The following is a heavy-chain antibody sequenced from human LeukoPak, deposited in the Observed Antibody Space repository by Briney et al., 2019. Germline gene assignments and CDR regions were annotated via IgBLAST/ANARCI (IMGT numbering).Heavy chain of an antibody. J-gene: IGHJ4*02. Sequence: ASVKVSCKASGYTFTSYYMHWVRQAPGQGLEWMGIINPSGGSTSYAQKFQGRVTMTRDTSTSTVYMELSSLRSEDTAVYYCARVGGIQLWKNYFDYWGQGTLVTVSS. CDR2: INPSGGST. CDR3: ARVGGIQLWKNYFDY. V-gene: IGHV1-46*01. D-gene: IGHD5-18*01. CDR1: GYTFTSYY.